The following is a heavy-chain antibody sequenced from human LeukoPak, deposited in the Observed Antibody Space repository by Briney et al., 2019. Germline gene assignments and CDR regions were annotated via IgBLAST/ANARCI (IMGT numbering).Heavy chain of an antibody. CDR2: ISAYNGNT. Sequence: GASVKVSCKASGYTFTSYGFTWVRQAPGQGLEWMGWISAYNGNTNYAQKFQGRVTMTTDTSTNTAYMELRSLRSDDTAVYYCARDRVLWFGDRYYYYYGMDVWGQGTTVTVSS. D-gene: IGHD3-10*01. J-gene: IGHJ6*02. CDR3: ARDRVLWFGDRYYYYYGMDV. V-gene: IGHV1-18*01. CDR1: GYTFTSYG.